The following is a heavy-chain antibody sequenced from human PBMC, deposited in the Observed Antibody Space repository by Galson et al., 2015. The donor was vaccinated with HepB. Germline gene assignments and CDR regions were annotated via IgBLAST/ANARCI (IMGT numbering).Heavy chain of an antibody. V-gene: IGHV1-2*06. D-gene: IGHD3-3*01. J-gene: IGHJ4*02. Sequence: SVKVSCKASGYIFTDYYIHWVRQAPGQGLEWMGRINPNTGGTNYAQKFQGRVAMTRDTSITTTYMELSGLRSDDTAVYYCARDRGLRFLEWFSYWGQGTLVTVSS. CDR1: GYIFTDYY. CDR2: INPNTGGT. CDR3: ARDRGLRFLEWFSY.